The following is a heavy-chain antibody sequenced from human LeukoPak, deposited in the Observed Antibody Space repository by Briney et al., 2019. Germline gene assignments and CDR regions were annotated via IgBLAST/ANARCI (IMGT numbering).Heavy chain of an antibody. Sequence: SETLSLTCAVSGDSISSSNWWSWVRQPPGKGLEWIGENYHSGSTNYNPSLKSRVTMSVDNSENHFSLRLSSVTAADTALYYCARSTVSVISRGAFHIWGQGTMVTVSS. D-gene: IGHD3-10*01. V-gene: IGHV4-4*02. CDR2: NYHSGST. CDR3: ARSTVSVISRGAFHI. CDR1: GDSISSSNW. J-gene: IGHJ3*02.